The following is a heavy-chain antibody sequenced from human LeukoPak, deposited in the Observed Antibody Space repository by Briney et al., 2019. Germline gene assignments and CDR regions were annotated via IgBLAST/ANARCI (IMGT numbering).Heavy chain of an antibody. CDR1: GFTFSSYE. CDR2: IKSKTDGGTT. Sequence: GGSLRLSCTASGFTFSSYEMNWVRQAPGKGLEWVGRIKSKTDGGTTDYAAPVKGRFTISRDDSKNTLFLQMNSLKIEDTGVYYCTASLQYWGQGTLVTVAS. V-gene: IGHV3-15*01. CDR3: TASLQY. J-gene: IGHJ1*01.